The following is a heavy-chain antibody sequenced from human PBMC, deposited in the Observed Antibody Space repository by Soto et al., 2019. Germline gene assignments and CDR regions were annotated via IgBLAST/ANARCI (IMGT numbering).Heavy chain of an antibody. Sequence: TGGSLRLSCAASGFTFSSYGMHWVRQAPGKGLEWVAVIWYDGSNKYYADSVKGRFTISRDNSKNTLYLQMNSLRAEDTAVYYCARDSIAVAGPNWFDPWGQGTLVTVSS. J-gene: IGHJ5*02. CDR3: ARDSIAVAGPNWFDP. V-gene: IGHV3-33*01. D-gene: IGHD6-19*01. CDR1: GFTFSSYG. CDR2: IWYDGSNK.